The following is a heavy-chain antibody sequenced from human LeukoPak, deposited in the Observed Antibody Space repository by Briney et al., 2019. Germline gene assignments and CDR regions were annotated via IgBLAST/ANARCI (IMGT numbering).Heavy chain of an antibody. CDR3: AATYCSSTSCYALDY. V-gene: IGHV3-30*02. CDR1: EFTFSSYG. J-gene: IGHJ4*02. D-gene: IGHD2-2*01. Sequence: PGGSLRLSCAASEFTFSSYGMHWDRQAPGKGLEWVAFIRYDGSNEYYADSVKGRFTISRDNSENTLYLQMESLRPEDTAVYFCAATYCSSTSCYALDYWGQGTLVTVSS. CDR2: IRYDGSNE.